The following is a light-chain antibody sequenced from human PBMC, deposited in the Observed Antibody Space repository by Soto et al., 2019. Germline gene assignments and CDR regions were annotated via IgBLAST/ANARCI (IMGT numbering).Light chain of an antibody. CDR2: GVR. J-gene: IGLJ1*01. CDR3: TSYTTRTTLV. CDR1: SSDVGAYNY. V-gene: IGLV2-14*03. Sequence: QSALAQPASVSGSPGQSITISCTGTSSDVGAYNYVSWYQQHPGIPPKLFIYGVRNRPSGVSNRFSGSKSGNTASLTISGLQAEDEADYYCTSYTTRTTLVFGTGTKVTVL.